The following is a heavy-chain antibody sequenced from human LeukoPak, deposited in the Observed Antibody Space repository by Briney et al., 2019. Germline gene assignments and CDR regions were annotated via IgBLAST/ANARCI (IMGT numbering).Heavy chain of an antibody. Sequence: GGSLRLSCAASGFTVSSNYMSWVRQAPGKGLEWVSVIYSGGKTYYADSVKGRFTISRDNSKNTLYLQMNSLRAEDTAVYYCARVYVLLFDYWGQGTLVTVSS. CDR2: IYSGGKT. D-gene: IGHD2-8*02. V-gene: IGHV3-53*01. CDR3: ARVYVLLFDY. J-gene: IGHJ4*02. CDR1: GFTVSSNY.